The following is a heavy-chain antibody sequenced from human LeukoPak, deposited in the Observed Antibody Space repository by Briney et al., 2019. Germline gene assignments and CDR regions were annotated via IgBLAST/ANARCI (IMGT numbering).Heavy chain of an antibody. CDR1: GFTFSNYA. D-gene: IGHD6-19*01. CDR2: ITGSSGST. J-gene: IGHJ2*01. CDR3: AKKRSSGPGDFDL. V-gene: IGHV3-23*01. Sequence: PAGSLRLSCAASGFTFSNYAMSWVRQAPGKGLERVSAITGSSGSTYYADSVRGRFTISRDNSKNTLYLQMNSLRAEDTAVYYCAKKRSSGPGDFDLWGRGTLVTVSS.